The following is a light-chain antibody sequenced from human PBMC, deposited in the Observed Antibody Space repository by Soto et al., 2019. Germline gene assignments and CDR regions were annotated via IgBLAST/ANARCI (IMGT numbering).Light chain of an antibody. CDR3: SSYTSNSTVV. Sequence: QSALTQPASVSGSPGQSITISCTGTSSDVGGYNYVSWYQQHPGKAPKLMIYDVSNRPSGVSNRFSGSKSGNTASLTISGVQAEDEADYYCSSYTSNSTVVFGGGTKVTVL. J-gene: IGLJ2*01. CDR2: DVS. V-gene: IGLV2-14*01. CDR1: SSDVGGYNY.